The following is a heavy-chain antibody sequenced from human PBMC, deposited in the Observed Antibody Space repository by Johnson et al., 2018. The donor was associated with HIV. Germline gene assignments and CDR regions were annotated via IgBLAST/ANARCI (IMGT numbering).Heavy chain of an antibody. V-gene: IGHV3-30*02. D-gene: IGHD7-27*01. CDR1: GFTFSSYG. Sequence: QMLLVESGGGVVQPGRSLRLSCAASGFTFSSYGMHWVRQAPGKGLEWVAFIRYDGSNKYYADSVKGRFTISRDNSKNTLFLQMGSLRAEDTAVYYCAKGLKLGSGDDAFDIWGQGTMVTVSS. CDR3: AKGLKLGSGDDAFDI. J-gene: IGHJ3*02. CDR2: IRYDGSNK.